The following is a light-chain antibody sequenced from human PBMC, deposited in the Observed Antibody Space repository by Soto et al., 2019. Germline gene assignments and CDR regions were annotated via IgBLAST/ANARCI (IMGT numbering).Light chain of an antibody. CDR1: QSLSSSQ. CDR3: QQYGSSPRT. CDR2: DAS. Sequence: EIVLTQSPGTLSLSPGERATLSCGASQSLSSSQLAWYQQKPGQAPRLLIHDASSRATGISDRFTGSGSGTDFTLTITTLEPEDFAVYYCQQYGSSPRTFGLGTTGDIK. V-gene: IGKV3-20*01. J-gene: IGKJ1*01.